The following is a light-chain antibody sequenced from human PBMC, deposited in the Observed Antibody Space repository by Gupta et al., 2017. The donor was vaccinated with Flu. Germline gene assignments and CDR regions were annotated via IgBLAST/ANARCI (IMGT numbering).Light chain of an antibody. Sequence: PGESATLSCRASQGVRYYLSWYQQKPGHAPRLLIYDSSNRATVVPARFSGRGSGTYFTLTISSLEPEDFAFYYCLQRSSGLTFGGGTKVEMK. CDR1: QGVRYY. V-gene: IGKV3D-11*01. J-gene: IGKJ4*01. CDR3: LQRSSGLT. CDR2: DSS.